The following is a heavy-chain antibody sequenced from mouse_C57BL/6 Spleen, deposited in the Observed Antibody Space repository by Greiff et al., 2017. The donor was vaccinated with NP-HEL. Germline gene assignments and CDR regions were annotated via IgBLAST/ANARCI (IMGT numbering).Heavy chain of an antibody. V-gene: IGHV2-2*01. CDR3: ATLYYGSSYYFDY. CDR2: LWSGGST. CDR1: GFSLTSYG. J-gene: IGHJ2*01. Sequence: VQLVESGPGLVQPSQSLSITCTVSGFSLTSYGVHWVRQSPGKGLEWLGVLWSGGSTDYNAAFISRLSISKDNSKSQVFFKMNSLQADDTARYYCATLYYGSSYYFDYWGQGTTLTVSS. D-gene: IGHD1-1*01.